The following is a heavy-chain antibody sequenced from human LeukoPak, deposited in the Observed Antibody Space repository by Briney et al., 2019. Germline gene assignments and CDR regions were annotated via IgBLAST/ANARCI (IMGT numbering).Heavy chain of an antibody. D-gene: IGHD5-18*01. CDR1: GFTFSSYG. Sequence: PGGTLRLSFAASGFTFSSYGMSWVRPAPGKGLEWVSAISGSGGYTYYADSVKGRFTISRDNSKNTLYLQMNSLRAEDTAVYYCAKGNKIGYSYGYVFDYWGQGTLVTVSS. CDR3: AKGNKIGYSYGYVFDY. J-gene: IGHJ4*02. V-gene: IGHV3-23*01. CDR2: ISGSGGYT.